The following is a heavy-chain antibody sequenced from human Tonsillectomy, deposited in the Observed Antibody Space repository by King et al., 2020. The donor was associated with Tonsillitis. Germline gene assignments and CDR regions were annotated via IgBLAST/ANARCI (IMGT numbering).Heavy chain of an antibody. J-gene: IGHJ4*02. CDR2: ISAYNGNT. V-gene: IGHV1-18*04. Sequence: QLQLVQSGAEVKKPGASVKVSCKASGYTFTNYGLNWVRQAPGQGLEWMGWISAYNGNTNYAQKLQGRVTMTTDTSTSTAYMELRSLRSDDTAVYYCARDAHDYGDYVGLNYWGQGTLVTVSS. CDR1: GYTFTNYG. CDR3: ARDAHDYGDYVGLNY. D-gene: IGHD4-17*01.